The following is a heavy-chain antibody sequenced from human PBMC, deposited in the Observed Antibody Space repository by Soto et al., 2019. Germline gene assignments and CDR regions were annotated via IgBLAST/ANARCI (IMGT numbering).Heavy chain of an antibody. V-gene: IGHV4-59*08. J-gene: IGHJ4*02. CDR1: GGSIINYY. Sequence: PSETLSLTFTVSGGSIINYYWSWIRQPPGKGLEYVGYIYYSGSTNYNPSLKSRVTISVDTSKNQFSLKLSSVTAADTAVYYCARHTTSRYYGDFDYWGQGTLVTVSS. CDR3: ARHTTSRYYGDFDY. CDR2: IYYSGST. D-gene: IGHD3-3*01.